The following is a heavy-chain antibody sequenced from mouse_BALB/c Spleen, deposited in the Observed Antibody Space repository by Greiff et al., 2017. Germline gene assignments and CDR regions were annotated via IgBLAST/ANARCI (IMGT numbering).Heavy chain of an antibody. CDR1: GYSITSDYA. J-gene: IGHJ2*01. CDR2: ISYSGST. D-gene: IGHD2-14*01. CDR3: ARSYYRYGYYFDY. V-gene: IGHV3-2*02. Sequence: EVKLVESGPGLVKPSQSLSLTCTVTGYSITSDYAWNWIRQFPGNKLEWMGYISYSGSTSYNPSLKSRISITRDTSKNQFFLQLNSVTTEDTATYYCARSYYRYGYYFDYWGQGTTLTVSS.